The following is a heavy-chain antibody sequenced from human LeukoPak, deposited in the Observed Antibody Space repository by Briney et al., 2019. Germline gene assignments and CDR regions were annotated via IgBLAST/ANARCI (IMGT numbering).Heavy chain of an antibody. D-gene: IGHD3-10*01. CDR3: ARDHTKGPMADV. Sequence: ASVKVSCKASGYTFTSYYTHWVRQAPGQGLEWMGIINPSGGSTSYAQKFQGRVTMTRDTSTSTVYMELSSLRSEDTAVYYCARDHTKGPMADVWGKGTTVTVSS. CDR2: INPSGGST. CDR1: GYTFTSYY. J-gene: IGHJ6*04. V-gene: IGHV1-46*03.